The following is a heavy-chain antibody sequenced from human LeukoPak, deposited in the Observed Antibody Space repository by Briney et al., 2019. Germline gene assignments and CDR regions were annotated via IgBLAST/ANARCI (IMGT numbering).Heavy chain of an antibody. Sequence: PGGSLRLSCAASGFTFSVCGMHWVRQAPGKGLEWVTFISYDGNNKYYADSVKGRFTISRYNFKNTLSLQMDSLRPEDTAVYYCAKDRLGYSAYDFMDVWGQGTTVSVSS. CDR1: GFTFSVCG. D-gene: IGHD5-12*01. J-gene: IGHJ6*02. CDR3: AKDRLGYSAYDFMDV. CDR2: ISYDGNNK. V-gene: IGHV3-30*18.